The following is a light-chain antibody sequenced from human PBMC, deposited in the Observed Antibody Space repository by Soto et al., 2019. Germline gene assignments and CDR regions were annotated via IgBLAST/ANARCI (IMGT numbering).Light chain of an antibody. V-gene: IGLV2-14*01. CDR1: SSDVGGYSY. CDR2: DVS. CDR3: ASYTTSSTYV. Sequence: QSALTQPASVSGSPGQWIAISCTGTSSDVGGYSYVSWYQQQPGKAPKLVISDVSNRPSGVSDRFSGSKSGNTASLTISGLQTEDEADYYCASYTTSSTYVFGTGT. J-gene: IGLJ1*01.